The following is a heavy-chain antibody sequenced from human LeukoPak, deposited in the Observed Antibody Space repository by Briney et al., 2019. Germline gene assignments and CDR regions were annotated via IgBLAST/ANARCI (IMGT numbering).Heavy chain of an antibody. Sequence: GGSLRLPCAGSGFTFSSFWMSWVRQAPGKGLEWVANIKQDGSERYYVDSVKGRFTISRDNAENSLYLQINNLRAEDTTVYYCARNTYYDFWTDYLFDYWGQGTLVTVSS. V-gene: IGHV3-7*01. CDR1: GFTFSSFW. CDR3: ARNTYYDFWTDYLFDY. D-gene: IGHD3-3*01. J-gene: IGHJ4*02. CDR2: IKQDGSER.